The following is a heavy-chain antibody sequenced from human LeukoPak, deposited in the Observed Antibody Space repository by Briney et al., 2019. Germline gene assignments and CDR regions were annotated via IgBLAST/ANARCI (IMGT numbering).Heavy chain of an antibody. CDR3: AREGQQLVLVYYYYMDV. J-gene: IGHJ6*03. D-gene: IGHD6-13*01. Sequence: PGGSLRLSCAASGFTVSSNYMSWVRQAPGKGLEWVANIKQDGSEKYYVDSVKGRFTISRDNAKNSLYLQMNSLRAEDTAVYYCAREGQQLVLVYYYYMDVWGKGTTVTISS. CDR1: GFTVSSNY. V-gene: IGHV3-7*01. CDR2: IKQDGSEK.